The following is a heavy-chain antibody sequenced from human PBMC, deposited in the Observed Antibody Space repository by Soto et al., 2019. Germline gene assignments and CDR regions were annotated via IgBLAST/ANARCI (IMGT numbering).Heavy chain of an antibody. J-gene: IGHJ4*02. Sequence: PGGSLRLSCAASGFTFSDYYMRWIRQAPGKGLEWVSYISSSSSYTNYADSVKGRFTISRDNAKNSLYLQMNSLRAEDTAVYYCARASSRRYYFDYWGQGTLVTVSS. CDR1: GFTFSDYY. CDR3: ARASSRRYYFDY. V-gene: IGHV3-11*06. CDR2: ISSSSSYT.